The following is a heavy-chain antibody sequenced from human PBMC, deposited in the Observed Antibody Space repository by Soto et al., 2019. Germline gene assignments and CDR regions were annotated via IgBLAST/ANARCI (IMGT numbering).Heavy chain of an antibody. Sequence: QVQLVQSGDEGKKNGASVRVYCTASGYTFTHHDVNWVRQARGQGPEWMGGMNPKSGETGYAQIFQGRDKMTRDTSMSTAYMELSSLRSGDRAIYFCARGIVGGSTRAFDVWGQGTKVTVSS. J-gene: IGHJ3*01. CDR3: ARGIVGGSTRAFDV. CDR1: GYTFTHHD. V-gene: IGHV1-8*01. CDR2: MNPKSGET. D-gene: IGHD1-26*01.